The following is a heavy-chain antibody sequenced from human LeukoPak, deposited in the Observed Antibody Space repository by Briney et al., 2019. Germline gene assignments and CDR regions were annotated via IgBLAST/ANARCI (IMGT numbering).Heavy chain of an antibody. V-gene: IGHV3-30*04. CDR3: ARDFGSYIDY. J-gene: IGHJ4*02. CDR2: ISYDGSNK. Sequence: PGGSLRLSCAASGFTLSSYAMHWVRQAPGKGLEWVAVISYDGSNKYYADSVKGRFTISRDNSKNTLYLQMNSLRAEDTAVYYCARDFGSYIDYWGQGTLVTVSS. D-gene: IGHD3-10*01. CDR1: GFTLSSYA.